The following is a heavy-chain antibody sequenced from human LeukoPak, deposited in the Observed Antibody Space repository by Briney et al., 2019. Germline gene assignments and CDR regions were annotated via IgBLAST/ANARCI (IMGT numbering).Heavy chain of an antibody. Sequence: PGRSLRLSCAASGFTFSSYGMHWVRQAPGKGLEWVAVIWFDGSNKYYADSVKGRFTISRDNSKNTLYLQMNSLRAEDTAVYYCARDLSSGYFQPDYWGQGTLVTVSS. CDR1: GFTFSSYG. V-gene: IGHV3-33*08. CDR2: IWFDGSNK. J-gene: IGHJ4*02. D-gene: IGHD3-22*01. CDR3: ARDLSSGYFQPDY.